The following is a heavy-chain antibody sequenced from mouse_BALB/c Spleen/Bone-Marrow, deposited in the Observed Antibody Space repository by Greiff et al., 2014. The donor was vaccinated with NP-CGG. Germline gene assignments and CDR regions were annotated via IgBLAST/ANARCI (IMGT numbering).Heavy chain of an antibody. V-gene: IGHV1S22*01. Sequence: LKESGSELVRPGASVKLSCKASGYTFTSYWMHWVKQRHGQGLEWIGNIYPGSGSTNYDEKFKSKGTLTVDTSSSTAYMHHSSLTSEDSAVYYCTRNYGSSYPSWFAYWGQGTLVTVSA. CDR1: GYTFTSYW. CDR3: TRNYGSSYPSWFAY. D-gene: IGHD1-1*01. J-gene: IGHJ3*01. CDR2: IYPGSGST.